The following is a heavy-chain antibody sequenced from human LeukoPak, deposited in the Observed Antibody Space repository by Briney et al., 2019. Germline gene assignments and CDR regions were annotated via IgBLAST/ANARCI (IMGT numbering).Heavy chain of an antibody. CDR1: GFTFSXXX. CDR3: AKDREWDDYAEYDY. D-gene: IGHD4-17*01. J-gene: IGHJ4*02. Sequence: GGSLRLXXAASGFTFSXXXXXXVRQXPXXXXXXXXXISGRGGXTYYADSXXXXFTXSRDNSKNTLYLQMNSLRADDTAVYYCAKDREWDDYAEYDYWGQGTLVTVSS. CDR2: ISGRGGXT. V-gene: IGHV3-23*01.